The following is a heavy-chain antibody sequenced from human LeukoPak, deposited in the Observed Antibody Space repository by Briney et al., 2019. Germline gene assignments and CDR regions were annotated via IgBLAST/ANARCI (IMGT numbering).Heavy chain of an antibody. J-gene: IGHJ5*02. CDR2: IYPGDSDT. Sequence: GESLKISCKGSGYSFTSYWIGWVRQMPGKGLEWMGIIYPGDSDTRYSPSFQGQVTISADKSISTAYLQWSSLKASDTATYYCARRYCSSTRWFDPWGQGTLVTVSS. D-gene: IGHD2-2*01. V-gene: IGHV5-51*01. CDR1: GYSFTSYW. CDR3: ARRYCSSTRWFDP.